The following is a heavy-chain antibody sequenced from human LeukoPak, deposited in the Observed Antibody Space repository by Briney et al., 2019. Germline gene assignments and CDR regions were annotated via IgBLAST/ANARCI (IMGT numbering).Heavy chain of an antibody. CDR1: GGTFSTSP. CDR2: IFPIYGTA. Sequence: RASVEVSCKAFGGTFSTSPISWVRQAPGQGLEWMGIIFPIYGTAIYAPKFQGTVTITADESTGTAYIEVGSLTSDDTALYFCARGKNEFDVWGQGTMVIVSS. J-gene: IGHJ3*01. CDR3: ARGKNEFDV. V-gene: IGHV1-69*13.